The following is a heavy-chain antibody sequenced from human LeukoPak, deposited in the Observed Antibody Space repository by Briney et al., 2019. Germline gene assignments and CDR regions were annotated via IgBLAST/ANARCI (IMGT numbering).Heavy chain of an antibody. D-gene: IGHD1-26*01. Sequence: GALRLSCAASGFTFSSYAMSWVRQAPGKGLEWVSAISGSGGSTYYADSVKGRFTISRDNSKNTLYLQMNSLRAEDTAVYYCAKDRKPMGATASDYWGQGTLVTVSS. V-gene: IGHV3-23*01. CDR3: AKDRKPMGATASDY. J-gene: IGHJ4*02. CDR2: ISGSGGST. CDR1: GFTFSSYA.